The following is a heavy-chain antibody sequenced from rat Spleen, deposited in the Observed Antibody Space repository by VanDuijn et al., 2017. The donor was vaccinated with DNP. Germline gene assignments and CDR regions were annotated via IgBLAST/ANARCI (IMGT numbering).Heavy chain of an antibody. CDR3: SRDRDSIGIRTWYFDF. CDR1: GFSLTSYN. J-gene: IGHJ1*01. CDR2: IWTGGNT. V-gene: IGHV2-30*01. D-gene: IGHD1-9*01. Sequence: QVQLKESGPGLVQPSETLSLTCTVSGFSLTSYNVHWLRQPTGKGLEWMGIIWTGGNTDYKSGLKSRLSISRDTSKSQVILKMNSRQTEDSAIYFCSRDRDSIGIRTWYFDFWGPGAMVTVSS.